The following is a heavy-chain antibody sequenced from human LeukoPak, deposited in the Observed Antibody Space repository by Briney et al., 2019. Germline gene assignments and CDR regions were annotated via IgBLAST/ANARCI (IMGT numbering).Heavy chain of an antibody. V-gene: IGHV1-8*01. CDR2: MNPNSGNT. Sequence: ASVKVSCKASGYTFTSYDINWVRQATGQGLEWMGWMNPNSGNTGYAQKFQGRVTMTRNTSISTDSLELSSLRSEDTAVYYCARGSCSGGSCYFSGVWFDPWGQGTLVTVSS. CDR3: ARGSCSGGSCYFSGVWFDP. CDR1: GYTFTSYD. J-gene: IGHJ5*02. D-gene: IGHD2-15*01.